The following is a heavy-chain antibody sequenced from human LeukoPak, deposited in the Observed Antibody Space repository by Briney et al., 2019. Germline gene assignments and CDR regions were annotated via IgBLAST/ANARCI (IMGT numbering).Heavy chain of an antibody. CDR1: GFTVSSDY. CDR3: ARAEMETIHHAFDI. J-gene: IGHJ3*02. V-gene: IGHV3-53*01. CDR2: IYRRGST. Sequence: GGSLRLSCTASGFTVSSDYMNWVRQAPGQGLEWVSVIYRRGSTYYADSVKGRFTISRDNSKNTVYLQMNSLRAEDTAVYYCARAEMETIHHAFDIWGQGTMVTVSS. D-gene: IGHD5-24*01.